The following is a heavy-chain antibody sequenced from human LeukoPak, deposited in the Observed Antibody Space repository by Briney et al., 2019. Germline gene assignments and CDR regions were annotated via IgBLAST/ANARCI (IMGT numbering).Heavy chain of an antibody. CDR1: GCTFSSYT. J-gene: IGHJ3*02. Sequence: SVTVSCTASGCTFSSYTISWMRQPPGQGLEWMGRIIPILGIANYAQKFQGRVTITADKSTSTAYMELSSLRSEDTAVYYCATLGYCTNGVCPWSSGWFDGFDIWGQGTMVTVSS. CDR2: IIPILGIA. CDR3: ATLGYCTNGVCPWSSGWFDGFDI. V-gene: IGHV1-69*02. D-gene: IGHD2-8*01.